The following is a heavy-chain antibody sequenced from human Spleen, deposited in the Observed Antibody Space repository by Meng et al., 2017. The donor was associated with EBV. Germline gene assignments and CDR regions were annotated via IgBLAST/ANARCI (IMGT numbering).Heavy chain of an antibody. CDR1: GGSLSSSKW. J-gene: IGHJ4*02. V-gene: IGHV4-4*02. CDR3: ATTYGDDSHYFDY. Sequence: VPRRVAGPGLANPSATLSLPCGVSGGSLSSSKWWSWVRQPPGKGLEWIGEIHHSGSTNFNPSLKSRVTISVDKSKNQFSLKLSSVTAADTAVYYCATTYGDDSHYFDYWGQGTLVTVSS. D-gene: IGHD4-17*01. CDR2: IHHSGST.